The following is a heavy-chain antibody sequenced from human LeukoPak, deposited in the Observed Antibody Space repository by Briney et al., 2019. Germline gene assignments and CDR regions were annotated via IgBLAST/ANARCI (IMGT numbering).Heavy chain of an antibody. V-gene: IGHV3-23*01. Sequence: GGSLRLSCAASGFTFNNYAMSWVRRAPGKGLEWVSSISTGGGYTYYADSVKGRFTISRDNPKNTLYLHMNSLRAADTAVYYCAKWGDYDILTGYYDSDYWGQGTLVTVSS. CDR3: AKWGDYDILTGYYDSDY. CDR2: ISTGGGYT. CDR1: GFTFNNYA. J-gene: IGHJ4*02. D-gene: IGHD3-9*01.